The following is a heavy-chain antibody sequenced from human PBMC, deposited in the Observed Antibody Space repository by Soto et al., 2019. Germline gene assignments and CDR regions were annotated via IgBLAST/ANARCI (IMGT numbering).Heavy chain of an antibody. V-gene: IGHV3-21*01. CDR2: ISSSSSYI. D-gene: IGHD2-8*01. CDR1: GFTFSSYS. Sequence: GGSLRLSCAASGFTFSSYSMNWVRQAPGKGLEWVSSISSSSSYIYYADSVKGRFTISRDNAKNSLYLQMNSLGAEDTAVYYCARDPGGLYLGDQSGYYYYMDVWGKGTTVTVSS. J-gene: IGHJ6*03. CDR3: ARDPGGLYLGDQSGYYYYMDV.